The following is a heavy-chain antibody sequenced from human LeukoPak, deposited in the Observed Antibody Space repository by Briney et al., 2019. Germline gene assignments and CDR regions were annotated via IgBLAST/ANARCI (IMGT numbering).Heavy chain of an antibody. CDR2: IYSGGST. J-gene: IGHJ6*03. V-gene: IGHV3-53*01. Sequence: GGSLRLSCAASGFTVSSNYMSWVRQAPGKGLEWVSVIYSGGSTYYADSVKGRFTISRDNSKNTLYLQMNSLRAEDTAVYYCARGGLYSSSILIWYYYYYMDVWGKGTTVTVSS. D-gene: IGHD6-6*01. CDR1: GFTVSSNY. CDR3: ARGGLYSSSILIWYYYYYMDV.